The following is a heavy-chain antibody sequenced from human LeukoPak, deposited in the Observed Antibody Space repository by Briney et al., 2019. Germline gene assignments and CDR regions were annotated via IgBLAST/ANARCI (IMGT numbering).Heavy chain of an antibody. D-gene: IGHD1-14*01. CDR3: ARDKPDQPGFDY. J-gene: IGHJ4*02. V-gene: IGHV3-48*03. CDR1: GFTFSSCE. Sequence: GGSLRLSCAASGFTFSSCEMSWVRQAPGKGLEWVSYISSGSNIYYADSVKGRFTISRDNAKNSLYLQMNSLRAEDTAVYYCARDKPDQPGFDYWGQGTLVTVSS. CDR2: ISSGSNI.